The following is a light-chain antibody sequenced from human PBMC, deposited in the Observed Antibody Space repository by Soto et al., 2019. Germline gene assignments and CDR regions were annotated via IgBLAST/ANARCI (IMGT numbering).Light chain of an antibody. Sequence: EIVLTQSPATLSLSPGERATLSCSASQSIGLAIAWYQHKPGQAPRLLIFDASQRATGIPARFRGSGSGTDFTLSSSSLEPEDFAVYYCQQRTDRPPWTFGQGTKVESK. CDR1: QSIGLA. J-gene: IGKJ1*01. CDR3: QQRTDRPPWT. CDR2: DAS. V-gene: IGKV3-11*01.